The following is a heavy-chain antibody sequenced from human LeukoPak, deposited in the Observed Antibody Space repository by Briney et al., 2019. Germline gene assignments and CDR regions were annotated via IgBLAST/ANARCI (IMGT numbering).Heavy chain of an antibody. J-gene: IGHJ4*02. V-gene: IGHV4-59*01. CDR2: VYYTGST. Sequence: SETLSLTCTVSGGSISTYYWSWIRQTPGKGLEWIGYVYYTGSTNSNPSLKSRVTISVDTSKNQVSLKLTSVTAADTAVYYCARGDRDWSRPDYWGQGTLVTVSS. CDR1: GGSISTYY. CDR3: ARGDRDWSRPDY. D-gene: IGHD3-3*01.